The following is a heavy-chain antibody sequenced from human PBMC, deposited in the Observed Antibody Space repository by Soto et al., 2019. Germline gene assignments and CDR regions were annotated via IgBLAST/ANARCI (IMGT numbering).Heavy chain of an antibody. CDR3: ARVGGLVARTFDY. CDR2: IYYSGST. CDR1: SGSISDFY. Sequence: SETLSLTCTVSSGSISDFYWSWIRQPPGKGLEWIGYIYYSGSTNYNPSLKSRVTISVDTSKNQFSLNLRSMSPADTAVYYCARVGGLVARTFDYWGPGTLVTVSS. J-gene: IGHJ4*02. D-gene: IGHD6-6*01. V-gene: IGHV4-59*01.